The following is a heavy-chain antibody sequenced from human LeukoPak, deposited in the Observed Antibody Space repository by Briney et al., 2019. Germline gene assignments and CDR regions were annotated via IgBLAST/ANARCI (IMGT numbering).Heavy chain of an antibody. D-gene: IGHD3-9*01. V-gene: IGHV3-21*01. CDR2: ISSSSSYI. CDR1: GFTFSSYS. Sequence: GGSLRLSCAASGFTFSSYSMNWVRQAPGKGLEWVSSISSSSSYIYYADSVKGRFTISRDNAKNSLYLQMNSLRAEDTAVYYCARIDILTAFDYWGQGTLVTVSS. CDR3: ARIDILTAFDY. J-gene: IGHJ4*02.